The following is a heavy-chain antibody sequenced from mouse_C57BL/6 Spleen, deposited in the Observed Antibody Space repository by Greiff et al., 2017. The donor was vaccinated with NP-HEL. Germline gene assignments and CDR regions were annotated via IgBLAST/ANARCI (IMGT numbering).Heavy chain of an antibody. V-gene: IGHV1-18*01. CDR3: ARIVLGRPFAY. Sequence: VQLQQSGPELVKPGASVKIPCKASGYTFTDYNMDWVKQSHGKSLEWIGDISPNNGGTIYNQKFKGKATLTVDKSSSTAYMELRSLTSEDTAVYYCARIVLGRPFAYWGQGTLVTVSA. CDR2: ISPNNGGT. D-gene: IGHD4-1*01. CDR1: GYTFTDYN. J-gene: IGHJ3*01.